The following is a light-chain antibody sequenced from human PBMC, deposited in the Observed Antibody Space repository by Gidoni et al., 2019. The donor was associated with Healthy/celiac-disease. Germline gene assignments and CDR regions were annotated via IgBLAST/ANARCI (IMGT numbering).Light chain of an antibody. CDR3: QVWDSSSDLVV. CDR1: NIGSKS. J-gene: IGLJ2*01. Sequence: SYVLPPPPPVPVAPGQTARITRGGNNIGSKSVHWYQQKPGQAPVLVVYDDSDRPSGIPERFSGSNSGNTATLTISRVEAGDEADYYCQVWDSSSDLVVFGGGTKLTVL. CDR2: DDS. V-gene: IGLV3-21*02.